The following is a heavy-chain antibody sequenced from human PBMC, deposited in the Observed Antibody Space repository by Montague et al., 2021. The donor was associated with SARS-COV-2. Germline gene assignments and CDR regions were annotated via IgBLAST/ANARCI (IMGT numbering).Heavy chain of an antibody. D-gene: IGHD3-22*01. CDR3: ARQGPFTMIVGNIFDY. CDR2: IYYSGST. CDR1: GGSISFYY. Sequence: SETLSLTCTVSGGSISFYYWSWIRQPPRQGLEWIGYIYYSGSTNYNPSLKSRVTISVDTSKNQFSLRLSSVTAADTAVYYCARQGPFTMIVGNIFDYWGQGTLVTVSS. V-gene: IGHV4-59*01. J-gene: IGHJ4*02.